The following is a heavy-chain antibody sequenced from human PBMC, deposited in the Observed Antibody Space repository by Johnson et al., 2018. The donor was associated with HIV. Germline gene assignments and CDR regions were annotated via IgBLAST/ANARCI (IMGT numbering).Heavy chain of an antibody. CDR3: ARPAGDFWSGYYDAFEI. J-gene: IGHJ3*02. V-gene: IGHV3-20*04. D-gene: IGHD3-3*01. CDR2: INWNGGST. Sequence: VQLVESGGGVVQPGRSLRLSCAASGFTFDNYGMSWVRQVPGKGLEWISGINWNGGSTTYADSVKGRFTISRDNAKNTLYLQMNSLRAEDTAVYYCARPAGDFWSGYYDAFEIWGQGTMVTVS. CDR1: GFTFDNYG.